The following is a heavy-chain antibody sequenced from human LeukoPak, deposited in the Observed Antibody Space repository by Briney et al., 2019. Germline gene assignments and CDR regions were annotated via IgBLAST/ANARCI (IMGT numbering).Heavy chain of an antibody. CDR3: AKDLYYYGSGSCIPEY. Sequence: GRSLRLSCAASGFTFSSYGMHWVRQAPGKGLEWVAVISYDGSNKYYADSVKGRFTISRDNSKNTLYLQMNSLRAEDTAVYYCAKDLYYYGSGSCIPEYWGQGTLVTVSS. D-gene: IGHD3-10*01. CDR2: ISYDGSNK. V-gene: IGHV3-30*18. J-gene: IGHJ4*02. CDR1: GFTFSSYG.